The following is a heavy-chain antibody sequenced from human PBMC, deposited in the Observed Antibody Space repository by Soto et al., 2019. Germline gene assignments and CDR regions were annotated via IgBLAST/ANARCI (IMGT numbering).Heavy chain of an antibody. Sequence: QVQLVESGGGVVQPGTSLRLSCAASGFTFSGAGMHWVRQAPGKGLEYVAIIWFDGSHQYYADSVKGRFTISRDNSRNILYLQMNSLRAEDTAVYYCVRLNDWTLDSWGQGTLVSVSS. CDR2: IWFDGSHQ. CDR1: GFTFSGAG. D-gene: IGHD3-9*01. J-gene: IGHJ4*02. CDR3: VRLNDWTLDS. V-gene: IGHV3-33*01.